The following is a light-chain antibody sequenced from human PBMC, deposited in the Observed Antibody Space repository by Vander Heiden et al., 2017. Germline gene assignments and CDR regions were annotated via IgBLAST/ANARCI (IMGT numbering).Light chain of an antibody. Sequence: EIVLTQSPATLSLSPRERATLSCGASQSVSSSYLAWYQQKPGRAPRLLIYDASSRATGIPDRFSGSGSGTDFTLTISRLEPEDFAVYYCQQDGSSPITFGQGTLMEIK. CDR1: QSVSSSY. V-gene: IGKV3D-20*01. CDR2: DAS. CDR3: QQDGSSPIT. J-gene: IGKJ5*01.